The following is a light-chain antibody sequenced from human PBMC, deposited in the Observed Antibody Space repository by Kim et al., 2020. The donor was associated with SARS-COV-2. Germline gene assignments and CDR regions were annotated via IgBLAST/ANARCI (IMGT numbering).Light chain of an antibody. CDR3: AAWDDNLNGVG. Sequence: GQRVHIVCSGSNSNVGRKIVNWSQQRPGTAPKVLIFGYNQRPSGVPARFSGSKSGTSASLAISGLQSEDEADYYCAAWDDNLNGVGFGGGTQLTVL. CDR1: NSNVGRKI. V-gene: IGLV1-44*01. J-gene: IGLJ2*01. CDR2: GYN.